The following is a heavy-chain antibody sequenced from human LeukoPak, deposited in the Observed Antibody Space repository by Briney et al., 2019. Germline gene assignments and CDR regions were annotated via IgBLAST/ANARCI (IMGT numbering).Heavy chain of an antibody. CDR2: IRNDGGET. CDR3: SRVRVSFDY. V-gene: IGHV3-74*01. D-gene: IGHD3-10*01. CDR1: GFTFDDYT. Sequence: GGSLRLSCAASGFTFDDYTMHWVRQAPGKGLVWVSRIRNDGGETNYADSVKGRFTISRDNAKNTLFLQMNSLRAEDTAVYYCSRVRVSFDYWGQGTLVTVAS. J-gene: IGHJ4*02.